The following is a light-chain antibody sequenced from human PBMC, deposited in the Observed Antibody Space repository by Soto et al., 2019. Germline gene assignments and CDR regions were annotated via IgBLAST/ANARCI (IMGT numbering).Light chain of an antibody. CDR2: KAS. V-gene: IGKV1-5*03. J-gene: IGKJ1*01. CDR3: QQHDSYPRT. CDR1: QSISSW. Sequence: DIQMTQSPSILSASVGDRVTIICRASQSISSWLAWYQQKPGKAPKVLIFKASSLAGGVPSRFSGSGSGTEFALTSSSLQPDDFATYYCQQHDSYPRTFGQGTKVEVK.